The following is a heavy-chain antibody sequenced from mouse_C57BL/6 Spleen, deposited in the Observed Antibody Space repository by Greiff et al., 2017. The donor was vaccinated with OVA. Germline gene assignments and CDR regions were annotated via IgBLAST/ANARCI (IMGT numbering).Heavy chain of an antibody. CDR3: ARRGLEAWFAY. CDR2: IDPSDSET. J-gene: IGHJ3*01. D-gene: IGHD2-4*01. CDR1: GYTFTSYW. Sequence: QVQLQQPGAELVRPGSSVKLSCKASGYTFTSYWMHWVKQRPIQGLEWIGNIDPSDSETHYNQKFKDKATLTVDKSSSTAYMQLSSLTSEDSAVYYCARRGLEAWFAYWGQGTLVTVSA. V-gene: IGHV1-52*01.